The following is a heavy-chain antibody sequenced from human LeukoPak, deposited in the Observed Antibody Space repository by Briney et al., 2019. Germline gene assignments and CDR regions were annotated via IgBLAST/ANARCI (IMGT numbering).Heavy chain of an antibody. J-gene: IGHJ4*02. CDR2: INHSGST. CDR1: GGSFSGYY. CDR3: ASHYYDFWSGLDY. D-gene: IGHD3-3*01. Sequence: KSSETLSLTCAVYGGSFSGYYWSWIRQPPGKGLEWIGEINHSGSTNYNPSLKIRVTISVDTSKNQFSLKLSSVTAADTAVYYCASHYYDFWSGLDYWGQGTLVTVSS. V-gene: IGHV4-34*01.